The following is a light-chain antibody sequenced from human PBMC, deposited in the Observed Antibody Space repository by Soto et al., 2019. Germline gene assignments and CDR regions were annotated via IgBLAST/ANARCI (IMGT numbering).Light chain of an antibody. Sequence: DIQMTQSPSTMSASVGDRVTITCRASQSIDSWLAWYQQKPGKAPKFLMYKASNLESGVQLRFSGNGSETEFTLIISSLQPDDFAIYYCQHYKSYPWTFGQGTKVELK. CDR1: QSIDSW. CDR3: QHYKSYPWT. V-gene: IGKV1-5*03. J-gene: IGKJ1*01. CDR2: KAS.